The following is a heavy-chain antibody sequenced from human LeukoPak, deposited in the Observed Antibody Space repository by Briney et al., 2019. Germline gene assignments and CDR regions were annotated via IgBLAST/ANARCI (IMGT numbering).Heavy chain of an antibody. CDR3: ARESSSTVTTWSFDY. J-gene: IGHJ4*02. CDR2: INPSGGST. Sequence: ASVKVSCKASGYTFTSYYMHWVRQAPGQGLEWMGIINPSGGSTSYAQKFQGRVTMTRDMSTSTVYMELSSLRSEDTAVYYCARESSSTVTTWSFDYWGQGTLVTVSS. CDR1: GYTFTSYY. D-gene: IGHD4-17*01. V-gene: IGHV1-46*01.